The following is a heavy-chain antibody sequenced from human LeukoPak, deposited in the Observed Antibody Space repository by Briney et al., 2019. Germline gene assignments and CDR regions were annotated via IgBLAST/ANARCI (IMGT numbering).Heavy chain of an antibody. V-gene: IGHV4-59*01. CDR3: ARVDDSSGYHFDY. CDR1: GGSISNYY. CDR2: IYYSGST. J-gene: IGHJ4*02. Sequence: SETLSLTCTVSGGSISNYYWSWIRQPPGKGLEWIGYIYYSGSTNYNPSLKSRVTISVDTSKNQFSLKLRSVTAADTAVYYCARVDDSSGYHFDYWGQGTLVTVSS. D-gene: IGHD3-22*01.